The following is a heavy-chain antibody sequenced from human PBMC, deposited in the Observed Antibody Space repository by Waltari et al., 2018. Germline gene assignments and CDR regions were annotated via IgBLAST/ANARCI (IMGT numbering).Heavy chain of an antibody. Sequence: QVQLVQSGAEVKKPGSSVKVSCKASGGTFGSYGITWVRPAPGEGLEWMGGIIPIFGTAPNYAQKFQGRLTVTADESTATVYMDLGGLRSDDTAVYYCARRQLGGPFDPWGQGTLVSVSS. CDR1: GGTFGSYG. D-gene: IGHD3-16*01. V-gene: IGHV1-69*12. CDR2: IIPIFGTAP. CDR3: ARRQLGGPFDP. J-gene: IGHJ5*02.